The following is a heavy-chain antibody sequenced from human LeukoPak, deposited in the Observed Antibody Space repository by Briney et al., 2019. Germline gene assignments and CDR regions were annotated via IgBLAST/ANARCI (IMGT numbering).Heavy chain of an antibody. J-gene: IGHJ4*02. CDR1: GGSISSGGYS. Sequence: SETLSLTCAVSGGSISSGGYSWSWIRQPPGKGLEWIGYIYHSGSTYYNPSLKSRVTISVDRSKNQFSLNLSSVTASDTAVYYCARQLGAAERAFDYWGQGTLVTVSS. D-gene: IGHD5-24*01. CDR3: ARQLGAAERAFDY. CDR2: IYHSGST. V-gene: IGHV4-30-2*01.